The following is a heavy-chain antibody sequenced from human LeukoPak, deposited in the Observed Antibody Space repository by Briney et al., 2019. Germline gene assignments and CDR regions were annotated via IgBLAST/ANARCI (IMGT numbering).Heavy chain of an antibody. CDR1: GGSISSYY. V-gene: IGHV4-59*01. CDR2: IYYSWST. D-gene: IGHD3-3*01. Sequence: SETLSLTCTVSGGSISSYYWSWIRQPPVKGLEWIGYIYYSWSTNYNPSLKSRVTISVDTSKNQFSLKLSSVTAADTAVYYCARVGYDFWSGYYTLDYWGQGTLVTVSS. J-gene: IGHJ4*02. CDR3: ARVGYDFWSGYYTLDY.